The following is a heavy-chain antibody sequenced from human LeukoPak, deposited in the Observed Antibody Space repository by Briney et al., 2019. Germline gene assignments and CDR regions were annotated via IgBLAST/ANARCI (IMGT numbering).Heavy chain of an antibody. D-gene: IGHD6-19*01. CDR2: IYYSGTT. CDR1: GGSISSSSYY. J-gene: IGHJ5*02. CDR3: ARDQGAVAGIDP. V-gene: IGHV4-39*07. Sequence: SETLSLTCTVSGGSISSSSYYWGWIRQPPGKGLEWIGSIYYSGTTYYNPSLESRVTISIDTSKNQFSVKLTSVTAADTAVYYCARDQGAVAGIDPWGQGTLVTVSS.